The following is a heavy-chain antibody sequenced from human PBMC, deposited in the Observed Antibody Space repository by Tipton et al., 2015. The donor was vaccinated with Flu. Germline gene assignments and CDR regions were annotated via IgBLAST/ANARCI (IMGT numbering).Heavy chain of an antibody. Sequence: TLSLTCTVSGGSISSYYWSWLRQSPGKGLEWIGYIYHSGSTYYTSSLKNRVTISFDTPKNQISLKMTSLTAADTAIYYCATHRTPVADPSQADAFDVWGQGTMVTVSS. CDR3: ATHRTPVADPSQADAFDV. D-gene: IGHD6-19*01. CDR2: IYHSGST. CDR1: GGSISSYY. J-gene: IGHJ3*01. V-gene: IGHV4-59*08.